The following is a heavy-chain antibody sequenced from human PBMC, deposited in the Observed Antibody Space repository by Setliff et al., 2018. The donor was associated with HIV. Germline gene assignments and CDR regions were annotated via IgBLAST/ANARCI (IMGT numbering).Heavy chain of an antibody. CDR1: GFPFSSYY. D-gene: IGHD3-10*01. Sequence: GGSLRLSCAASGFPFSSYYMGWVRQSAGKGLEWLANINQDGSEKKYVDSVKGRFILSRDNAKNSLYLQMNSLRAEDTAVYYCARGITMVRGPDYWGQGTLVTVSS. J-gene: IGHJ4*02. V-gene: IGHV3-7*01. CDR2: INQDGSEK. CDR3: ARGITMVRGPDY.